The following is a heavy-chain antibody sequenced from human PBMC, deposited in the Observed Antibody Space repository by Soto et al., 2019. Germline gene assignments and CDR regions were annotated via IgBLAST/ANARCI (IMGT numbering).Heavy chain of an antibody. V-gene: IGHV4-59*08. J-gene: IGHJ5*02. CDR3: ARLLWGRYCSSNSCYVAFDP. CDR1: GGSISSYY. Sequence: QVQLQESGPGLVKPSETLSLTCTVSGGSISSYYWSWIRQPPGKGLEWIGYIYYSGSTNYNHPLKSRVTISVDKSKNQFSLKLSSVTAADTAVYYCARLLWGRYCSSNSCYVAFDPWGQGTLVTVSS. D-gene: IGHD2-2*01. CDR2: IYYSGST.